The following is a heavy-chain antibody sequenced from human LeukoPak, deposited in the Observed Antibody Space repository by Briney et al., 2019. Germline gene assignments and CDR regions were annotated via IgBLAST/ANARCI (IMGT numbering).Heavy chain of an antibody. CDR2: ISSSGSTI. Sequence: GGSLRLSCAASGFTFSDYYMSWIRQAPGKGLEWVSYISSSGSTIYYADSVKGRFTISRDNSKNTLHLQMNSLRAEDTAVYYCAKTGYGDYVSIDWFDPWGQGTLVTVSS. J-gene: IGHJ5*02. D-gene: IGHD4-17*01. V-gene: IGHV3-11*04. CDR3: AKTGYGDYVSIDWFDP. CDR1: GFTFSDYY.